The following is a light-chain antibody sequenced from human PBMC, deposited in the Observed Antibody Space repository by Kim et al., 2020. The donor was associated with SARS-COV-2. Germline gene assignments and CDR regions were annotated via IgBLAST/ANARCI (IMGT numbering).Light chain of an antibody. CDR1: QDIANS. V-gene: IGKV1-16*02. CDR2: DAS. J-gene: IGKJ3*01. CDR3: QQYKAYPYT. Sequence: DTQMTQSPSSLSASVGDRVTITCRASQDIANSLTWFQQKPGKGPKSLIYDASSLQSGVPSKFSGTGSGTDFTLTISSLQPEDFATYYCQQYKAYPYTFGPGTKVDIK.